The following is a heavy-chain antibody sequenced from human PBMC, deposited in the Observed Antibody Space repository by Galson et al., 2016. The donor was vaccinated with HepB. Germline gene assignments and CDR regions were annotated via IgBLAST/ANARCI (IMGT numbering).Heavy chain of an antibody. V-gene: IGHV6-1*01. J-gene: IGHJ5*02. D-gene: IGHD1-1*01. CDR1: GDSVSNKRVA. CDR2: TYYRSRWFN. CDR3: ARDQAIAQAGTRWIDA. Sequence: CAISGDSVSNKRVARNWLRQSPSRGLEWLGRTYYRSRWFNDYSTSVKSRISIKPDTSLNQFSLHLDSVTPDDAGTYYCARDQAIAQAGTRWIDAWGQGMLVTVSS.